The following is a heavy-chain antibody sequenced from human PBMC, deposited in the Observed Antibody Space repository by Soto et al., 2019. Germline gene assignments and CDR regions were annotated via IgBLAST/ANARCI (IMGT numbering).Heavy chain of an antibody. V-gene: IGHV1-69*04. Sequence: QVQLVQSGAEVKRPGSSVKVSCKASGDTFNFHSINWVRQAHGLGLEWMGRVNPILSMSNFAQRFQGRVTMTADKSTSTAYMELSGLRSEDTAIYYCATSYGSGYRAFDYWGQGALVTVSS. D-gene: IGHD3-10*01. CDR1: GDTFNFHS. CDR2: VNPILSMS. CDR3: ATSYGSGYRAFDY. J-gene: IGHJ4*02.